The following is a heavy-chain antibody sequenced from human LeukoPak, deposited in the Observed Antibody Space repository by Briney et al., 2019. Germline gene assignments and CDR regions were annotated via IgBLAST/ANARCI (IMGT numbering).Heavy chain of an antibody. J-gene: IGHJ3*02. V-gene: IGHV3-64*01. CDR1: GFTFSSYD. Sequence: GGSLRLSCAASGFTFSSYDMHWVRQAPGKGLEYVSSISNPHTTYYANSVKGRFTISRDNSKNTLYLQMGSLRVEDMAVYYCGRGGGRGYSSGNGSFDIWGQGTKVTVSS. CDR3: GRGGGRGYSSGNGSFDI. CDR2: ISNPHTT. D-gene: IGHD5-18*01.